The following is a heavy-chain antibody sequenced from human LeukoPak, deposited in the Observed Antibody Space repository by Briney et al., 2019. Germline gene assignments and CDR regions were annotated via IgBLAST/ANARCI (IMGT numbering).Heavy chain of an antibody. CDR2: IYYSGST. CDR3: ARTNWNYEDY. Sequence: NPSETLSLTCTVSGGSISSGGHYWSWIRQHPGKGLEWIGYIYYSGSTYYNPSLKSRVTISVDTSKNQFSLKLSSVTAADTAVYYCARTNWNYEDYWGQGTLVTVSS. D-gene: IGHD1-7*01. CDR1: GGSISSGGHY. V-gene: IGHV4-31*03. J-gene: IGHJ4*02.